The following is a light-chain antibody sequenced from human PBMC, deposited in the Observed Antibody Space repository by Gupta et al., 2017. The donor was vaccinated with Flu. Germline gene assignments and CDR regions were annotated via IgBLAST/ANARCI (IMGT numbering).Light chain of an antibody. CDR2: GAS. J-gene: IGKJ1*01. CDR3: QQYGSSPWT. Sequence: IVLTPSPGTRALSPGERATLSRRASQSVSSSYLAWYQQKPGQAPRLLIYGASSRATGIPDRFSGSGSGTDFTLTISGLEPEDFAVYCCQQYGSSPWTFGQGTKVEIK. CDR1: QSVSSSY. V-gene: IGKV3-20*01.